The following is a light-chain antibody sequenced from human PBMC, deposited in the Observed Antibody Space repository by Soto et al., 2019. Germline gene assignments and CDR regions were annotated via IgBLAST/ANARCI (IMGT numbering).Light chain of an antibody. Sequence: DIQLTQSPSFLSASVGDRVTITCRASQGISSYLAWYQQKPGKAPKLLIYAASTLQSGVPSRFSGSGSGTEFTLTISSLQPEDFATYFCQQVQSYPYTFGQGATLEIK. CDR1: QGISSY. V-gene: IGKV1-9*01. CDR2: AAS. J-gene: IGKJ2*01. CDR3: QQVQSYPYT.